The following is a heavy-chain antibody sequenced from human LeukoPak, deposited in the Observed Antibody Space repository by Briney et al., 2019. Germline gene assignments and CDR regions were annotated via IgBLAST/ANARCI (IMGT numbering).Heavy chain of an antibody. CDR2: ISSSSSYI. D-gene: IGHD6-19*01. V-gene: IGHV3-21*03. Sequence: PGGSLRLSCAASGFTFCSYSMNWVRQAPGKGLEWVSSISSSSSYIYYADSVKGRFTISRDNAKNSLYLQMNSLRAEDTAVYYCARGENYSSGWPEYFQHWGQGTLVTVSS. CDR1: GFTFCSYS. J-gene: IGHJ1*01. CDR3: ARGENYSSGWPEYFQH.